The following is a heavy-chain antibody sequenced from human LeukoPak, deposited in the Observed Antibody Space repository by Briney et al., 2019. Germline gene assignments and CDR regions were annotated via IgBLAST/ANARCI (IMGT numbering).Heavy chain of an antibody. CDR2: IKLDGSEK. Sequence: TGGSLRLSCTASGFTFSYYWINWVRQAPGKGLEWVACIKLDGSEKWYVDSVKGRFTISRDDSGNTVYLQMNSLRPEDTGVYYCARDAQRGFDYINSLEYWGQGTPVTVST. V-gene: IGHV3-7*01. CDR1: GFTFSYYW. D-gene: IGHD4-11*01. J-gene: IGHJ4*02. CDR3: ARDAQRGFDYINSLEY.